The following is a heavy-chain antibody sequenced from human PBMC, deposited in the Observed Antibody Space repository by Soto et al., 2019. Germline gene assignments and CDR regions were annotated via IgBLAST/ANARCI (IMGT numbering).Heavy chain of an antibody. V-gene: IGHV3-13*01. J-gene: IGHJ6*02. Sequence: GGSLRLSCAASGFTFSSYDMRWVRQATGKGLEWVSAIGTAGDTYYPGSVKGRFTISKENAKNSLYLQMNSLRAEDTAVYYCARVSVDPYYYYYGMDVWGQGTTVTVSS. CDR3: ARVSVDPYYYYYGMDV. D-gene: IGHD2-15*01. CDR1: GFTFSSYD. CDR2: IGTAGDT.